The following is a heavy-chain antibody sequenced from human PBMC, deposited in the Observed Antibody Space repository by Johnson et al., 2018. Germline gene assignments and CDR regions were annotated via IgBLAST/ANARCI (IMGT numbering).Heavy chain of an antibody. CDR2: IYTGDSDT. V-gene: IGHV5-51*01. J-gene: IGHJ6*02. CDR3: ASCSDKGSWSRYYYYYGRDV. CDR1: GYSFTSYW. D-gene: IGHD6-13*01. Sequence: VQLVQSGAEVKKPGESLKISCKGSGYSFTSYWIGWVRQMPGKGLEWMGIIYTGDSDTRYSPSFQGLVPTSANKAISTPYLQWSSLKSSDTAMDYCASCSDKGSWSRYYYYYGRDVWGQGTTVTVSS.